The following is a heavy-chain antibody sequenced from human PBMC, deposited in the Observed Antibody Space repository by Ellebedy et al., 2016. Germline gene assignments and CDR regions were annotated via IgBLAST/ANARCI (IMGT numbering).Heavy chain of an antibody. V-gene: IGHV1-18*01. CDR2: ISAYNGNT. Sequence: ASVKVSXXASGYTFTSYGISWVRQAPGQGLEWMGWISAYNGNTNYAQKLQGRVTMTTDTSTSTAYMELRSLRSDDTAVYYCARVPEDGGNFNFDYWGQGTLVTVSS. D-gene: IGHD4-23*01. J-gene: IGHJ4*02. CDR1: GYTFTSYG. CDR3: ARVPEDGGNFNFDY.